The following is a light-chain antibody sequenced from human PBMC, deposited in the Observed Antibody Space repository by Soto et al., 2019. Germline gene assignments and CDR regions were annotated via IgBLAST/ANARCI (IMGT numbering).Light chain of an antibody. CDR2: ANS. CDR3: QSYDSSLSGYVV. V-gene: IGLV1-40*01. CDR1: SSNIGAGYN. Sequence: QSVLTQPPSVSGAPGQRVTISCTGSSSNIGAGYNVHWYQHLPGTAPKLLISANSNRPSGVPDRFSGSKSGTSASLAITGLQAEDEADYYCQSYDSSLSGYVVFGGGTKLTVL. J-gene: IGLJ2*01.